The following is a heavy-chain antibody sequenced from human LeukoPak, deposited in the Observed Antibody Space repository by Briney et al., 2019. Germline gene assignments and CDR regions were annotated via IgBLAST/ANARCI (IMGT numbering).Heavy chain of an antibody. CDR3: ARDTGPKRGYSYGGGLDY. CDR1: GFTFSSYA. J-gene: IGHJ4*02. V-gene: IGHV3-30*02. CDR2: TRSDGSNK. Sequence: GGSLRLSCAASGFTFSSYAMHWVRQTPGKGLEWVAFTRSDGSNKSYADSVKGRFTISRDNSKNTLYLQMNSLRAEDTAVYYCARDTGPKRGYSYGGGLDYWGQGTLVTVSS. D-gene: IGHD5-18*01.